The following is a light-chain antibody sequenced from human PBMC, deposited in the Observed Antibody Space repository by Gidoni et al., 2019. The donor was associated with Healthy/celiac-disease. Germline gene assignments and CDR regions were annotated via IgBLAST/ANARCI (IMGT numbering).Light chain of an antibody. CDR2: EGS. CDR3: CSYAGSSTFVV. Sequence: QSALTQPASVSGSPGQSITISCTGTSSDVGGYNLVPWYHQHPGKAPKHMIYEGSKRPSGVSHRFSGSKSGNTASLTISVLQAEDEADYYCCSYAGSSTFVVFGGGTKLTVL. J-gene: IGLJ2*01. V-gene: IGLV2-23*03. CDR1: SSDVGGYNL.